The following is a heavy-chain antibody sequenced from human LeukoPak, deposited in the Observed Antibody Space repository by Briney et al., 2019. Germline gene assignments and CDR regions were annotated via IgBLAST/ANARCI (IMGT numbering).Heavy chain of an antibody. D-gene: IGHD1-26*01. CDR1: GYTFTSYG. CDR2: ISAYNGNT. Sequence: ASAKVSCKASGYTFTSYGISWVRQAPGQGLEWMGWISAYNGNTNYAQKLQGRVTMTTDTSTSTAYMELRSLRSDDTAVYYCARDGNGIVGATSIDYWGQGTLVTVSS. V-gene: IGHV1-18*01. J-gene: IGHJ4*02. CDR3: ARDGNGIVGATSIDY.